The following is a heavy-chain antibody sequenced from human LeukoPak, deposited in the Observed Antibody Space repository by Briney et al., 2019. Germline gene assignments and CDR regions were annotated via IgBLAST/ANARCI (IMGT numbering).Heavy chain of an antibody. J-gene: IGHJ4*02. D-gene: IGHD6-13*01. V-gene: IGHV3-30*02. CDR1: GFTFSSYG. CDR3: AKGPAKLAAAGYYFDY. Sequence: PGGSLRLSCAASGFTFSSYGMHWVRQAPGKGLEWVAFIRYDGSNKYYADSVEGRFTISRDNSKNTLYLQMNSLRAEDTAVYYCAKGPAKLAAAGYYFDYWGQGTLVTVSS. CDR2: IRYDGSNK.